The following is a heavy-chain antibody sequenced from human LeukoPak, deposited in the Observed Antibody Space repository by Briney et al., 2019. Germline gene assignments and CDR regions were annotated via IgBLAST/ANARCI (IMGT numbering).Heavy chain of an antibody. D-gene: IGHD6-13*01. CDR2: IYYSGST. V-gene: IGHV4-39*01. Sequence: SETLSLTCTVSGGSISSSSYYWGWLRQPPGKGLEWIVSIYYSGSTYYNPSLKSRVTISVDTSKNQFSLKLSSVTAADTAVYYCASPNSSSWYTRYMDVWGKGTTVTVSS. J-gene: IGHJ6*03. CDR1: GGSISSSSYY. CDR3: ASPNSSSWYTRYMDV.